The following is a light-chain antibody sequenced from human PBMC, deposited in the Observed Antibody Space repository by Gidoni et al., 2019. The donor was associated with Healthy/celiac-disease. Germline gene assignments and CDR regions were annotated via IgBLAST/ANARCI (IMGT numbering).Light chain of an antibody. CDR1: QSVSSSY. V-gene: IGKV3-20*01. CDR3: QQYGSSPPLFT. CDR2: GAS. Sequence: ELVLTQSPGTLSLSPGERATLSCRTSQSVSSSYLAWYQQKPGQAPRLLIYGASSRATGIPDRLSGSGSGTAFTLTISRLEPEDFAVYYCQQYGSSPPLFTFGPGTKVDIK. J-gene: IGKJ3*01.